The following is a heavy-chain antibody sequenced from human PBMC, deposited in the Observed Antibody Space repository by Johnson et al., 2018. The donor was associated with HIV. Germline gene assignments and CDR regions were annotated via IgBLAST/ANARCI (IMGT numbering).Heavy chain of an antibody. CDR3: TTARNRLWSSSGWTGFWAFDV. CDR2: INSDGSST. V-gene: IGHV3-74*02. Sequence: EVQVVESGGGLVQPGGSLRVSCAASGFTVSSNYMSWVRQAPGQGLEWVSRINSDGSSTSYADSVKGRFTISRANAKNTLYLQLNSLKTEDTAVYYCTTARNRLWSSSGWTGFWAFDVWGQGTMVTVSS. J-gene: IGHJ3*01. D-gene: IGHD6-19*01. CDR1: GFTVSSNY.